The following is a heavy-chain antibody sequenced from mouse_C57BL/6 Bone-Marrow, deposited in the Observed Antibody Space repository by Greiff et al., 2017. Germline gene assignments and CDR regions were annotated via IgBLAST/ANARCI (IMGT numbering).Heavy chain of an antibody. D-gene: IGHD6-1*01. V-gene: IGHV1-81*01. J-gene: IGHJ1*03. Sequence: VQLQQSGAELARPGASVKLSCKASGYTFTSYGISWVKQRTGQGLEWIGVIYPRSGNTYYNEKFKGKATLTADKSSSTAYMELRSLTSEDSAVYFCASLALWYFDVWGTGTTVTVSS. CDR1: GYTFTSYG. CDR2: IYPRSGNT. CDR3: ASLALWYFDV.